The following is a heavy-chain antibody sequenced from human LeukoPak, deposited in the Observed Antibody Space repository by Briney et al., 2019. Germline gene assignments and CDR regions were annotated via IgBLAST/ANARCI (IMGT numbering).Heavy chain of an antibody. CDR2: INHSGST. Sequence: SETLSLTCGVYGGSFSAYYWSWIRQPPGKGLEWIGEINHSGSTNYNPSLKSRVTISVDTSKNQFSLKLSSVTAADTAVYYCASLGGRSSSGWSHWGQGTLVTVSS. V-gene: IGHV4-34*01. D-gene: IGHD6-19*01. CDR1: GGSFSAYY. J-gene: IGHJ4*02. CDR3: ASLGGRSSSGWSH.